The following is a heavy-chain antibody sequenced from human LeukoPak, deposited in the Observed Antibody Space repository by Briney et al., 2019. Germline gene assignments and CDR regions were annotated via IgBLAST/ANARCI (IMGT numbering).Heavy chain of an antibody. Sequence: GGSLRLSCAASGFTFSNAWMSWVRQAPGKGLEWVAVILYDGSNKYYADSVKGRFTISRDNSKNTLYLQMNSLRAEDTAVYYCARDENYGWELSNWFDPWGQGTLVTVSS. CDR2: ILYDGSNK. CDR3: ARDENYGWELSNWFDP. D-gene: IGHD1-26*01. J-gene: IGHJ5*02. V-gene: IGHV3-33*08. CDR1: GFTFSNAW.